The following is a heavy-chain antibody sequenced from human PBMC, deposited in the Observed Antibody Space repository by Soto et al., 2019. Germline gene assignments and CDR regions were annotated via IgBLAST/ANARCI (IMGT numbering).Heavy chain of an antibody. D-gene: IGHD5-18*01. CDR3: ANCGYSYGYRYYYYYGMDV. CDR1: GGSIRSISSY. V-gene: IGHV4-39*01. CDR2: IYYSGST. J-gene: IGHJ6*02. Sequence: ETLSITCTVSGGSIRSISSYWGWIRQPPGKGLEWIGSIYYSGSTYYNPSLKSRVTISVDTSKNQFSLKLSSVTAADTAVYYCANCGYSYGYRYYYYYGMDVWGQGTTVT.